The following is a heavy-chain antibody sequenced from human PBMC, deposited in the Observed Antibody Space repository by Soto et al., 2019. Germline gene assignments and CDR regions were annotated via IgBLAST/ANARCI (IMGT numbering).Heavy chain of an antibody. V-gene: IGHV1-3*01. CDR3: ARGELSDV. Sequence: ASVKVSCKASGYTFTSYPMHWVRQAGQRLEWMGWINAGNGDTKYSQKFQGRVTITRDTSASTDFMELSSLRSEDTAVYYCARGELSDVWGQGTTVTVSS. CDR2: INAGNGDT. D-gene: IGHD3-16*02. CDR1: GYTFTSYP. J-gene: IGHJ6*02.